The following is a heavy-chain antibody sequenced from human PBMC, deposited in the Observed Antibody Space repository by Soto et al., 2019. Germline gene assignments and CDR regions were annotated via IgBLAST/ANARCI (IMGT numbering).Heavy chain of an antibody. CDR3: AYYDNNGYPYFDY. J-gene: IGHJ4*02. CDR2: IYYSGST. CDR1: GGSISSGDYY. Sequence: SETLSLTCTVSGGSISSGDYYWSWIRQPPGKGLEWIGYIYYSGSTYYNPSLKSRVTISVDTSKNQFSLKASDSAMYYCARHIGAYYDNNGYPYFDYWGQGTRVTVSS. D-gene: IGHD3-22*01. V-gene: IGHV4-30-4*02.